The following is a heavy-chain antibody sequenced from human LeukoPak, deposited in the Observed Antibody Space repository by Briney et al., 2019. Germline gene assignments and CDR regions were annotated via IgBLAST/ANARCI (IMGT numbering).Heavy chain of an antibody. J-gene: IGHJ2*01. Sequence: SETLSLTCTVSGGSISSGSYYWSWIRQPAGKGLEWIGRIYTSGSTNYNPSLKSRVTISVDTSKNQFSLKLSSVTAADTAVYYCARDSCSGGSCYSSVWYFDLWGRGTLVTVSS. V-gene: IGHV4-61*02. CDR2: IYTSGST. D-gene: IGHD2-15*01. CDR1: GGSISSGSYY. CDR3: ARDSCSGGSCYSSVWYFDL.